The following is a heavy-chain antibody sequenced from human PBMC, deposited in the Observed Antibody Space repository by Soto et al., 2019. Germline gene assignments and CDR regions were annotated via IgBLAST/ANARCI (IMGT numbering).Heavy chain of an antibody. CDR1: GYSFTSYW. J-gene: IGHJ6*02. V-gene: IGHV5-51*01. CDR2: IYPGDSDT. D-gene: IGHD3-10*01. Sequence: PGESLKISCKGSGYSFTSYWIGWVRQMPGKGLEWMGIIYPGDSDTGYSPSFQGQVTISADKSISTAYLQWSSLKASDTAMYYCARRRITMVRGVSEDGMDVWGQGTTVTVSS. CDR3: ARRRITMVRGVSEDGMDV.